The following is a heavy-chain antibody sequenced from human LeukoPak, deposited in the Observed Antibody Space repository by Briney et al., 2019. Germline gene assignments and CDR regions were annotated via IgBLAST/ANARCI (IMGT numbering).Heavy chain of an antibody. CDR2: IHYSGIT. V-gene: IGHV4-59*12. CDR1: GGSISSYY. D-gene: IGHD5-24*01. J-gene: IGHJ4*02. CDR3: ARSRTRRDGYNLDY. Sequence: SETLTLTCTVSGGSISSYYWTWIRQPPGRGLEWIGYIHYSGITTYNPSLKSRVTISIDTSKNQFSLNLRSLTAADTAVYYCARSRTRRDGYNLDYWGQGTLVTVSS.